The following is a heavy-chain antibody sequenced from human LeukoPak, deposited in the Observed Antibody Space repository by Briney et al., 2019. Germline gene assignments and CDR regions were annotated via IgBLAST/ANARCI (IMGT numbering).Heavy chain of an antibody. D-gene: IGHD7-27*01. J-gene: IGHJ6*03. Sequence: SETLSLTCTVSGGSISSGDYYWSWIRQHPGKGLEWIGYIYYSGSTYYNPSLKSRVTISVDTSKNQFSLKLSSVTAADTAVYYCARGLGILGQDEGLTAEYYTDVWGKGTTVTVSS. CDR1: GGSISSGDYY. CDR2: IYYSGST. CDR3: ARGLGILGQDEGLTAEYYTDV. V-gene: IGHV4-31*03.